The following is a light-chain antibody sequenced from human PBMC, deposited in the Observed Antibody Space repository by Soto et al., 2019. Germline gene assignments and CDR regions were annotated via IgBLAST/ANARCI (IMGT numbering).Light chain of an antibody. V-gene: IGKV1-39*01. CDR3: QQSYSTPWT. Sequence: DIQMTQSPSSLSTSIGDRVTITCRASQRIDSYLNWYQQKPGKAPKLLIYGTSSLQSGVPSRFSGSGSGTDLTLTSSSLQSEDFATYFCQQSYSTPWTFGRGTKLEIK. CDR1: QRIDSY. J-gene: IGKJ2*01. CDR2: GTS.